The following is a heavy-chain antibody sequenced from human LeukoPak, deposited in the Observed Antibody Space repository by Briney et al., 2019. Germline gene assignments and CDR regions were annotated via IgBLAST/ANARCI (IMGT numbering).Heavy chain of an antibody. D-gene: IGHD3-10*01. CDR1: GFTFSSYS. V-gene: IGHV3-72*01. Sequence: SGGSLRLSCAASGFTFSSYSMNWVRQAPGKGLEWVGRIKNRANSYTTEYAASVKGRFTVSRDDSKNSLFLQMNSLKTEDTAVYYCTRSPSYYGSVFDYWGQGTLVTVSS. CDR3: TRSPSYYGSVFDY. J-gene: IGHJ4*02. CDR2: IKNRANSYTT.